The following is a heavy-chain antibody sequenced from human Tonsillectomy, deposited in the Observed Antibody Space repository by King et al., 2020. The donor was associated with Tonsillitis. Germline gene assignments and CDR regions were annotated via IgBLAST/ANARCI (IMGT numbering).Heavy chain of an antibody. V-gene: IGHV1-69*06. Sequence: QLVQAGAEVKKPGFSVKGSCKGSGDTFSIYAIIWVRQAPGEGVGWVGGRSPIFGAANYAQKFPGSVTITADKSTGIAHMELSSLRSEDTAVYYCARSHYDSSGYYSYYYYYMDVWGKGTTVTVSS. J-gene: IGHJ6*03. D-gene: IGHD3-22*01. CDR2: RSPIFGAA. CDR3: ARSHYDSSGYYSYYYYYMDV. CDR1: GDTFSIYA.